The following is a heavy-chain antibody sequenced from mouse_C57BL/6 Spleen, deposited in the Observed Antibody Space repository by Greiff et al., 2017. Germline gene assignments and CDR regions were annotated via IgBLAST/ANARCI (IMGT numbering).Heavy chain of an antibody. J-gene: IGHJ3*01. CDR2: INPGSGGT. V-gene: IGHV1-54*01. Sequence: VQLQQSGAELVRPGTSVKVSCKASGYAFTNYLIEWVKQRPGQGLEWIGVINPGSGGTNYNEKFKGKATLTADKSSSTAYMQLSSLTSEDFAVYFCARRDYVPFAYWGQGNLVTVSA. CDR3: ARRDYVPFAY. CDR1: GYAFTNYL. D-gene: IGHD2-4*01.